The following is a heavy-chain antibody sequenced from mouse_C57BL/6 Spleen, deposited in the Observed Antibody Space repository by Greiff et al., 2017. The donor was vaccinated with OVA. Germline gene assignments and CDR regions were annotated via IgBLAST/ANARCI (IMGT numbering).Heavy chain of an antibody. CDR2: IWSGGCT. Sequence: VQLQQSGPGLVQPSPCLSITCTVSCFSLTSSCVHWFPHSPCTFLALLGVIWSGGCTDYNAAFISRLSISKDKSKSKVFFKMNSLQADDTAIYYCARNGNWYFDVWGTGTTVTVSS. V-gene: IGHV2-2*01. D-gene: IGHD1-1*02. J-gene: IGHJ1*03. CDR1: CFSLTSSC. CDR3: ARNGNWYFDV.